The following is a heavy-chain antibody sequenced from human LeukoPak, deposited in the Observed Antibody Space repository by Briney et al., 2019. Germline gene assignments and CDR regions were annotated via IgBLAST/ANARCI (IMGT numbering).Heavy chain of an antibody. D-gene: IGHD3-3*01. CDR1: GGTFSSYT. V-gene: IGHV1-69*02. CDR3: ARSGYQWRFFDY. Sequence: SVKVSCKASGGTFSSYTISWVRQAPGQGLEWMGRIIPILGIANYAQKFQGRVTITADKSTSTAYMELSSLRSEDTAVYYCARSGYQWRFFDYWGQGTLVIVSS. CDR2: IIPILGIA. J-gene: IGHJ4*02.